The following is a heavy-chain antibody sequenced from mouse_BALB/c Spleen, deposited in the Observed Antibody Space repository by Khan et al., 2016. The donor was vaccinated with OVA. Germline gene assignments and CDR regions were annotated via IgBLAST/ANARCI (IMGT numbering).Heavy chain of an antibody. CDR3: WILL. Sequence: EVQLQESGGGLVQPGGSMKLSCVASGFTFSNYWMNWVRQSPEKGLEWVAEIRLKSDDYVTHYAESVQGRFTISRDDSKSSVCLQKINLRAEDTDIYYCWILLWGRGTTLTVSS. V-gene: IGHV6-3*01. J-gene: IGHJ2*01. CDR1: GFTFSNYW. CDR2: IRLKSDDYVT.